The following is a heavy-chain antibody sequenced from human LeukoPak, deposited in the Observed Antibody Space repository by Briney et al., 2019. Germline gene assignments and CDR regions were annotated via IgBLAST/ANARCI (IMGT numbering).Heavy chain of an antibody. CDR2: ISWNSGSI. J-gene: IGHJ4*02. D-gene: IGHD3-10*01. V-gene: IGHV3-9*01. Sequence: GGSLRLSCAASGFTFDDYAMHWVRQAPGEGVEWVSGISWNSGSIGYADSVKGRFTISRDNAKNSLYLQMNSLRAEDTALYYCAKDMAYYGSGSHFDYWGQGTLVTVSS. CDR1: GFTFDDYA. CDR3: AKDMAYYGSGSHFDY.